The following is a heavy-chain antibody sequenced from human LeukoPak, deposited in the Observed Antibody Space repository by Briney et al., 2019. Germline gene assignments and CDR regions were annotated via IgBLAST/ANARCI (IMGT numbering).Heavy chain of an antibody. V-gene: IGHV1-69*05. CDR3: ARAGTTKSPHFDY. D-gene: IGHD1-7*01. J-gene: IGHJ4*02. Sequence: SVKVSCKASGGTFSSYAISWMRQAPGQGLEWMGGVIPIFGTANYAQKFQGRVTITTDESTSTAYMELSSLRSEDTAVYYCARAGTTKSPHFDYWGQGTLVTVSS. CDR1: GGTFSSYA. CDR2: VIPIFGTA.